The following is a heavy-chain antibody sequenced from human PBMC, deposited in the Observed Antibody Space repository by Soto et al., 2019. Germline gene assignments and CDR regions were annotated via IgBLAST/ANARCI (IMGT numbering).Heavy chain of an antibody. V-gene: IGHV5-51*01. CDR3: VRDMTGGGRSGWYPHNFYPTLDV. Sequence: PGESLRISYKGSGYSFTSYWIGWVRQMPGKGLEWMGIIYPGDSDTRYSPSFQGQVTISRDNAKNSLYLQMNSLRPEDTALYYCVRDMTGGGRSGWYPHNFYPTLDVWGQGTTVTVSS. D-gene: IGHD6-13*01. CDR1: GYSFTSYW. CDR2: IYPGDSDT. J-gene: IGHJ6*02.